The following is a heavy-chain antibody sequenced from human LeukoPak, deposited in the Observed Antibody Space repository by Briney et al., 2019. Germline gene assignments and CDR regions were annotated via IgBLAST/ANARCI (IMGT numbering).Heavy chain of an antibody. D-gene: IGHD4-23*01. V-gene: IGHV3-23*01. J-gene: IGHJ3*02. CDR1: GFTFSSYA. CDR3: ARDSPPHHLLETPDAFDI. Sequence: TGGSLRLSCAASGFTFSSYAMSWVRQAPGKGLEWVSAISGSGGSTYYADSVKGRFTISRDNSKNTLYLQMNSLSAEDTAVYYCARDSPPHHLLETPDAFDIWGQGTMVTVSS. CDR2: ISGSGGST.